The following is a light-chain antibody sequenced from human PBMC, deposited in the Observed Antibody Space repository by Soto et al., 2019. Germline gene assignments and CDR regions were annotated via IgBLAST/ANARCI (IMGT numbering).Light chain of an antibody. CDR3: QHYNSVPWT. CDR1: RYISNL. CDR2: DAS. V-gene: IGKV1-5*01. Sequence: DIRTTQSPSTLSKSVGDTVTITCRASRYISNLLAWYQQKPGKVPRLLIYDASSLESGVPSRFSGSGSGTEFTLTISSLQPDDFATYYCQHYNSVPWTFGQGTKVDI. J-gene: IGKJ1*01.